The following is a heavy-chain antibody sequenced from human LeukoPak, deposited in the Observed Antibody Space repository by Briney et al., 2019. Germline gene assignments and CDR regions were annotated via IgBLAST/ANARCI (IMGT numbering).Heavy chain of an antibody. Sequence: PGGSLRLSCAASVFTFSSYSMNWVRQAPGKGLEWVSSISSSSYIYYADSVKGRFTISRDNAKNSLYLQMNSLRAEDTAVYYCARDREVAFDYWGQGTLVTVSS. CDR1: VFTFSSYS. CDR3: ARDREVAFDY. J-gene: IGHJ4*02. V-gene: IGHV3-21*01. D-gene: IGHD2-15*01. CDR2: ISSSSYI.